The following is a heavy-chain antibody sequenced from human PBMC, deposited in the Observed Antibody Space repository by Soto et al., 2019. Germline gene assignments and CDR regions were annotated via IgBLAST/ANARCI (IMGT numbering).Heavy chain of an antibody. CDR2: IWYDGSNK. CDR3: ARSYLWFGTPGWFDY. V-gene: IGHV3-33*01. CDR1: GFTFSSYG. Sequence: QVQLVESGGGVVQPGRSLRLSCAASGFTFSSYGMHWVRQAPGKGLEWVAVIWYDGSNKYYADSVKGRFTISRDNSKNTLYLQMNSLRAEDTAVYYCARSYLWFGTPGWFDYWGQGTLVTVSS. J-gene: IGHJ4*02. D-gene: IGHD3-10*01.